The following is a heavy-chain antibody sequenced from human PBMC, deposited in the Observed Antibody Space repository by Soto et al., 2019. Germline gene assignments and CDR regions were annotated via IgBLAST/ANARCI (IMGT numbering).Heavy chain of an antibody. J-gene: IGHJ6*03. CDR3: AGYCSGGSCYSYYYHMDV. Sequence: GGSLRLSCAASGFTFSSYSMNWVRQAPWKGLEWVSSISSSSSYIYYADSVKGRFTISRDNAKNSLYLQMNSLRAEDTAVYYCAGYCSGGSCYSYYYHMDVWGKRTTVTVSS. D-gene: IGHD2-15*01. CDR2: ISSSSSYI. V-gene: IGHV3-21*01. CDR1: GFTFSSYS.